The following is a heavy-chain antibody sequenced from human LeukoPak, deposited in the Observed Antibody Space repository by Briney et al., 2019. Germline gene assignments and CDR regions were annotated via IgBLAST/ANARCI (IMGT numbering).Heavy chain of an antibody. CDR3: ARDPTNWIDY. J-gene: IGHJ4*02. Sequence: ASVKVSCKASGYTFTSYYMHWVRQAPGQGLEWMGWMNPNSGATNYAQKFQGRVTMTRDTSSSTAYMELRRPTSDDTAVYYCARDPTNWIDYWGQGTLVTVSS. CDR2: MNPNSGAT. CDR1: GYTFTSYY. V-gene: IGHV1-2*02. D-gene: IGHD3-3*01.